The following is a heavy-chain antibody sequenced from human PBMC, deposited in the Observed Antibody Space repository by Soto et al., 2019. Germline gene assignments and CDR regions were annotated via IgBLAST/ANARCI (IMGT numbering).Heavy chain of an antibody. CDR2: INHSGST. Sequence: SETLSLTCAVYGGSFSGYYWSWIRQPPGKGLEWIGEINHSGSTNYNPSLKSRVTISVDTSKNQFSLKLSSVTAADTAVYYCARGRLRLRCSGGSCYIDYWGQGTLVTVSS. CDR3: ARGRLRLRCSGGSCYIDY. CDR1: GGSFSGYY. V-gene: IGHV4-34*01. D-gene: IGHD2-15*01. J-gene: IGHJ4*02.